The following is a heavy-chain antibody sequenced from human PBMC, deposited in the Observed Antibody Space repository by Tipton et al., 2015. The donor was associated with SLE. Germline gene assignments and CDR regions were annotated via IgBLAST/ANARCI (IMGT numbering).Heavy chain of an antibody. V-gene: IGHV4-31*02. J-gene: IGHJ4*02. D-gene: IGHD6-19*01. Sequence: LRLSCTVSGGSITSPNYFWSWVRQLPGKGLEWIGFISPSGSTYYNPSLKSRVTISIDTSKNQFSLKLSSMTAADTAVYYCARHERWPHFDYWGQGTLVTVSS. CDR1: GGSITSPNYF. CDR2: ISPSGST. CDR3: ARHERWPHFDY.